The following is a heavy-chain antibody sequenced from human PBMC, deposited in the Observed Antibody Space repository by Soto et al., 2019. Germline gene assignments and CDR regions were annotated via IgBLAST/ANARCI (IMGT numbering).Heavy chain of an antibody. CDR2: INHSGST. J-gene: IGHJ4*02. CDR1: GGSFSGYY. V-gene: IGHV4-34*01. CDR3: ARGLWFGESNPHYPRPVHFDY. Sequence: PSETLSLTCAVYGGSFSGYYWSWIRQPPGKGLEWIGEINHSGSTNYNPSLKSRVTISVDTSKNQFSLKLSSVTAADTAVYYCARGLWFGESNPHYPRPVHFDYWGQGTLVTVSS. D-gene: IGHD3-10*01.